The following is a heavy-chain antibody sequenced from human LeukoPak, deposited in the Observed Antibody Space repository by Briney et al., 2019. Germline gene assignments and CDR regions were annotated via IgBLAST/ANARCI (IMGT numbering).Heavy chain of an antibody. CDR1: GGSFSGYY. D-gene: IGHD3-9*01. J-gene: IGHJ4*02. V-gene: IGHV4-34*01. Sequence: PSETLSLTCAVYGGSFSGYYWSWIRQPPGKGLEWIGEINHSGSTNYNPSLKSRVTISVDTSKNQFSLKLSSVTAADTAVYYCARHPYYDILTGYYPLLFVYWGQGTLVTVSS. CDR2: INHSGST. CDR3: ARHPYYDILTGYYPLLFVY.